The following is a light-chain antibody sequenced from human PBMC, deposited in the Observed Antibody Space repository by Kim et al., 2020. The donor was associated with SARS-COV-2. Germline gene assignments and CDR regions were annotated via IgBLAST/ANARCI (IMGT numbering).Light chain of an antibody. J-gene: IGKJ4*01. Sequence: DIQMTQSPSSLSASVGDRVTITCRASQSISSYLNWYQHKPGKAPKLLIYAASSLQSGVPSRFSGSGSGTDFTLTISSLQPEDFATYYCQHSYSTPLTFGGGTKV. CDR3: QHSYSTPLT. CDR2: AAS. CDR1: QSISSY. V-gene: IGKV1-39*01.